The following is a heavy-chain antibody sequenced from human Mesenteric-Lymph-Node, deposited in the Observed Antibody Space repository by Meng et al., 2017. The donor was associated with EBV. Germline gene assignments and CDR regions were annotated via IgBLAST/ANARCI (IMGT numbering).Heavy chain of an antibody. D-gene: IGHD3-16*02. CDR3: ARIEPIWGTYRKYYFDY. J-gene: IGHJ4*02. CDR1: GGSFSGYY. V-gene: IGHV4-34*01. Sequence: QGQLQQWGLGQLTPSETLSLTCAVYGGSFSGYYWSWIRQAPGQGLEWIGESTHNGIVNYNPSLKSRVAISVDTFKNQFSLRLTSVTAADTAIYYCARIEPIWGTYRKYYFDYWGQGTLVTVSS. CDR2: STHNGIV.